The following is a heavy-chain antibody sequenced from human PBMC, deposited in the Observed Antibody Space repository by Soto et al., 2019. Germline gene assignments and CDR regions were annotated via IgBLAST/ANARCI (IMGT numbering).Heavy chain of an antibody. CDR2: IYYSGST. CDR1: GGSISSYY. Sequence: PSETLSLTCTVSGGSISSYYWSWIRQPPGKGLEWIGYIYYSGSTNYNPSLKSRVTISVDTSKNQFSLKLSSVTAADTAVYYCARDLKGKWLDRYYYYYGMDVWGQGTTVTV. J-gene: IGHJ6*02. D-gene: IGHD6-19*01. CDR3: ARDLKGKWLDRYYYYYGMDV. V-gene: IGHV4-59*01.